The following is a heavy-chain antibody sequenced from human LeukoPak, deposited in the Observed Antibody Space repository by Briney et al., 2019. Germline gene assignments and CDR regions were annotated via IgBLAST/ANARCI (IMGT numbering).Heavy chain of an antibody. CDR2: ISAYNGNT. V-gene: IGHV1-18*01. CDR3: ARERTGRIMITFGGAHFDY. CDR1: GYTFTSYG. J-gene: IGHJ4*02. D-gene: IGHD3-16*01. Sequence: ASVKVSCKASGYTFTSYGISWVRQAPGQGLEWMGWISAYNGNTNYAQKFQGRVTITADESTSTAYMELSSLRSEDTAVYYCARERTGRIMITFGGAHFDYWGQGTLVTVSS.